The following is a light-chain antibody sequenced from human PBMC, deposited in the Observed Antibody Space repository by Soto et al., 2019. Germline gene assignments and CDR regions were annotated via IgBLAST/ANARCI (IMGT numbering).Light chain of an antibody. CDR2: KAS. J-gene: IGKJ4*01. V-gene: IGKV1-5*03. CDR3: QQYSRNPLT. Sequence: DIKMTQSPSTLSASVGDRVTITCRASQSVSSWLAWYQQKPGEVPKLLIYKASSLESGVPSRFSGSGSGTEFTLTINSLQPDDFVTYYCQQYSRNPLTFGGGTKVEIK. CDR1: QSVSSW.